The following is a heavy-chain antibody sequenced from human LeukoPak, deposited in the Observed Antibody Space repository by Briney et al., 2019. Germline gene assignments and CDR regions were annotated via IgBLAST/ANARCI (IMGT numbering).Heavy chain of an antibody. CDR2: INSDGSST. CDR1: GFTFTRYW. CDR3: VRGGGDRNALDN. Sequence: GGSLRLSCAASGFTFTRYWMHWVRQAPGKGLVWVSRINSDGSSTRYADSVKGRFTISRDNAKNTLYLQMNSLRAEDTAVYYCVRGGGDRNALDNWGQGTMVTVSS. V-gene: IGHV3-74*01. D-gene: IGHD1-14*01. J-gene: IGHJ3*02.